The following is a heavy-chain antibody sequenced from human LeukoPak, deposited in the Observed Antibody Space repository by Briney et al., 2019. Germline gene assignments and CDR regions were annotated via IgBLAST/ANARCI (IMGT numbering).Heavy chain of an antibody. CDR2: ISGSGGST. J-gene: IGHJ4*02. CDR1: GFTFSSYA. D-gene: IGHD3-22*01. Sequence: GGSLRLSCEASGFTFSSYAMSWVRQAPGKGLEWVSAISGSGGSTFYADSVKGRFTISRDNSRNTLYLHMSSLRAEDTAVYYCTRGRDTSGYYSVPSGYWGQGSLVTVSS. CDR3: TRGRDTSGYYSVPSGY. V-gene: IGHV3-23*01.